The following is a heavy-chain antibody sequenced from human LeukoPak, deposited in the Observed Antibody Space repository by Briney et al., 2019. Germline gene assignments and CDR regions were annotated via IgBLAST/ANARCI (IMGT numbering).Heavy chain of an antibody. D-gene: IGHD3-22*01. CDR3: AKLPVAGSSGY. V-gene: IGHV3-23*01. CDR2: ITGSGGST. Sequence: SGGSLRLSCAASGFSFSSYAMSWVRQAPGKGLEWVSAITGSGGSTYYADSVKGRFTISRDNSKNTLYLQMNSLRAEDTAVYYCAKLPVAGSSGYWGQGTLVTVSS. J-gene: IGHJ4*02. CDR1: GFSFSSYA.